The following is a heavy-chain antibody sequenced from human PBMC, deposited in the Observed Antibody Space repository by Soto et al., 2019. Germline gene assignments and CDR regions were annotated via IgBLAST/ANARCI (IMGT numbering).Heavy chain of an antibody. J-gene: IGHJ3*02. CDR1: GFTFSSYG. V-gene: IGHV3-33*01. Sequence: QVQLVESGGGVVQPGRSLRLSCAASGFTFSSYGMHWVRQAPGKGLEWVAVIWYDGSNKYYADSVKGRFTISRDNSKNTVYLQMNSLRAEDTAVYYCAREYVVPAAIDAFDIWGQGTMVTVSS. CDR2: IWYDGSNK. D-gene: IGHD2-2*01. CDR3: AREYVVPAAIDAFDI.